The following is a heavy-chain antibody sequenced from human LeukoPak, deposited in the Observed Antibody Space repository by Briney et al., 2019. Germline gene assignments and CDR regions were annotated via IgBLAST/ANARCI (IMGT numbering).Heavy chain of an antibody. CDR3: VKERDRGVDVADDFDL. CDR1: GFTFRDYS. V-gene: IGHV3-23*01. Sequence: GESLKISCAASGFTFRDYSMAWVRQVPGGGREWVSAISIPTFTLYADPVKGRFIISRDNSKNTLYLQMDNLRAEDTAVYYCVKERDRGVDVADDFDLWGQGTLVTVSS. CDR2: ISIPTFT. J-gene: IGHJ4*02. D-gene: IGHD6-19*01.